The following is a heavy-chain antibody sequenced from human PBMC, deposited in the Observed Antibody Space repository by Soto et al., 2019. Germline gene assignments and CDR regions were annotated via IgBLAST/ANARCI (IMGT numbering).Heavy chain of an antibody. CDR1: GDSISSYF. Sequence: PSETLSLTCTVSGDSISSYFWSWIRQPAGKGLEWIGRVHTSGSTTYNPSLKSRVTMSVDTSKSQFSLKLTSVTAADTAVYYCASEQAVASTGWLDHWAQGTLVTVSS. CDR2: VHTSGST. V-gene: IGHV4-4*07. D-gene: IGHD6-19*01. CDR3: ASEQAVASTGWLDH. J-gene: IGHJ5*02.